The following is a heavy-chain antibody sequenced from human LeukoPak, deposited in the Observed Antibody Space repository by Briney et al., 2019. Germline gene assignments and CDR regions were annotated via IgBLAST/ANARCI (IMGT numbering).Heavy chain of an antibody. Sequence: SVKVSCKASGGTFSSYAISWVRQAPGQGLEWMGGIIPIFGTANYAQKFQGRVTITADESTSTAYMELSSLRSEDTAVYYCARRASYGDDAFDIWGQGTMVTVSS. D-gene: IGHD5-18*01. V-gene: IGHV1-69*13. CDR2: IIPIFGTA. CDR1: GGTFSSYA. CDR3: ARRASYGDDAFDI. J-gene: IGHJ3*02.